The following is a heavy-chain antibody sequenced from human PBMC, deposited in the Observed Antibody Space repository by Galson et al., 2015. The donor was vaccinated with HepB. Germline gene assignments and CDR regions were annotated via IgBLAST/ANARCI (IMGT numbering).Heavy chain of an antibody. CDR3: ARTNDYGDYYFDF. J-gene: IGHJ4*02. V-gene: IGHV5-10-1*01. D-gene: IGHD4-17*01. CDR2: IDPRDSYT. CDR1: GYNFINYY. Sequence: QSGAEVKKPGESLRISCKGSGYNFINYYITWVRQMPGKGLEWMGRIDPRDSYTNYSPSFQGHVSISADKSISTAYLQWTSLQASDTAMYYCARTNDYGDYYFDFWGQGTLVTVSS.